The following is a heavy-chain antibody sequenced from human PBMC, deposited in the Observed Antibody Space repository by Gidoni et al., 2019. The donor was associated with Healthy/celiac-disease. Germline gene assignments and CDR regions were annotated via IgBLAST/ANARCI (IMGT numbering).Heavy chain of an antibody. CDR3: AKSVYNYYMDV. V-gene: IGHV3-9*01. Sequence: EVQLVESGGGLVQTGRSLRLSCAASGFTFDDYSMHWVRQAPGNGLALVSGISWNSGRIGYADSVKGRFTISIDNAKNSLYLQMNSLRAEDTALYDCAKSVYNYYMDVWGKGTTVTVSS. J-gene: IGHJ6*03. CDR1: GFTFDDYS. CDR2: ISWNSGRI.